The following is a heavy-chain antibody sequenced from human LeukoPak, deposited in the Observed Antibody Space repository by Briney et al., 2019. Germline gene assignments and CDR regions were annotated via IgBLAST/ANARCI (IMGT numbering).Heavy chain of an antibody. V-gene: IGHV1-69*13. D-gene: IGHD1-7*01. CDR1: GGTFSSYA. J-gene: IGHJ3*02. CDR2: IIPIFGTA. Sequence: SVKVSCKASGGTFSSYAISWVRQAPGQGLEWMGGIIPIFGTANYAQKFQGRVTITADESTSTAYMELSSLRSEDTAVYYCARGTENLELVAFDIWGQGTMVTVSS. CDR3: ARGTENLELVAFDI.